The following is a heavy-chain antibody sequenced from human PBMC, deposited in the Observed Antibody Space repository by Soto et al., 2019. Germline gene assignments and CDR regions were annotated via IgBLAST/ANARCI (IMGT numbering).Heavy chain of an antibody. CDR1: GGTFSSYA. D-gene: IGHD3-22*01. J-gene: IGHJ4*02. CDR3: VRVNDSSGYSFDY. Sequence: SVKVSCKASGGTFSSYAISWVRQAPGQGLEWMGGIIPIFGTANYAQKFQGRVTITADESTSTAYMELSSLRSEDTAVYYCVRVNDSSGYSFDYWGQGTLVTVSS. V-gene: IGHV1-69*13. CDR2: IIPIFGTA.